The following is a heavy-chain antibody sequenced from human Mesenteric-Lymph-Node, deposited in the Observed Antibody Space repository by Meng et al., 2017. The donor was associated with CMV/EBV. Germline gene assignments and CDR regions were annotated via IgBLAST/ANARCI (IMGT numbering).Heavy chain of an antibody. Sequence: ASVKVSCKASGGTFTSYDINWVRQATGQGLEWMGWMNPNSGNTGYAQKFQGRVTITRNTSISTAYMELSSLRSEDTAVYYCAREGSGVGYYYYYGMDVWGQGTTVTVSS. CDR2: MNPNSGNT. CDR3: AREGSGVGYYYYYGMDV. J-gene: IGHJ6*02. CDR1: GGTFTSYD. V-gene: IGHV1-8*03. D-gene: IGHD3-3*01.